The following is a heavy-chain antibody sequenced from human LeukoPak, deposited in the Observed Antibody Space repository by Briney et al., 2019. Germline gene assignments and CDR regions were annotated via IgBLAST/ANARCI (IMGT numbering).Heavy chain of an antibody. CDR1: GFTFSSYS. Sequence: GGSLRLSCAASGFTFSSYSFHWVRQAPGKGLEWVSYISSSGGGIYYADSVKGRFTISRDNAKNSLYLDMNSLRDEDTAVYYCATEDSGRFHWGQGTLVTVSS. CDR2: ISSSGGGI. J-gene: IGHJ4*02. D-gene: IGHD6-19*01. V-gene: IGHV3-48*02. CDR3: ATEDSGRFH.